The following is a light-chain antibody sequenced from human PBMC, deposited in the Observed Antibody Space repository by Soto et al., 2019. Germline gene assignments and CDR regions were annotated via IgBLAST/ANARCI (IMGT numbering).Light chain of an antibody. CDR3: QQSYSTPMYT. V-gene: IGKV1-39*01. J-gene: IGKJ5*01. Sequence: DIQMTQAPSSLSASVGDRVTITCRTSQSISSYLNWYQQKPGKAPKLLIYAASSLQSGVPSRFSGSGSGTVFTLTISSLQPVDFATYYCQQSYSTPMYTFGQGTRLEI. CDR1: QSISSY. CDR2: AAS.